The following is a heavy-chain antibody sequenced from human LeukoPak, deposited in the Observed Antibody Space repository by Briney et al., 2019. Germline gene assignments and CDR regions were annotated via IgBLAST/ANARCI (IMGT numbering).Heavy chain of an antibody. CDR2: IKGDGRSI. D-gene: IGHD3-3*01. Sequence: GGSLRLSCEASGFSFSDHWMEWVRQAPGKGLVWVSGIKGDGRSIKNADSVKGRFTISRDNGKSTLHLQMNGLRAEDTAVYYCVRGLAWSWDVWGQGTTVIVSS. V-gene: IGHV3-74*03. CDR3: VRGLAWSWDV. CDR1: GFSFSDHW. J-gene: IGHJ6*02.